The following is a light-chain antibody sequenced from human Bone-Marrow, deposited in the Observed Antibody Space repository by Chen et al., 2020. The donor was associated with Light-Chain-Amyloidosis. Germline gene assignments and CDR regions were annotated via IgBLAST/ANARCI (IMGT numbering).Light chain of an antibody. J-gene: IGLJ2*01. CDR3: NSFTSSSTLV. Sequence: QSALTQPASVSGSPGQSITISCTGTSSDVGGYNYVSWFQQHPGRAPKLIIYDVSDRPSGVSNRFSGSKSGHTASLTISGLQAEDEADYYCNSFTSSSTLVFGGGTKLTVL. CDR2: DVS. CDR1: SSDVGGYNY. V-gene: IGLV2-14*01.